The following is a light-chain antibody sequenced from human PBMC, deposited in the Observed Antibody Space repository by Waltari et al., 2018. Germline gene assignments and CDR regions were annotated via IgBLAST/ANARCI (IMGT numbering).Light chain of an antibody. V-gene: IGLV3-19*01. J-gene: IGLJ2*01. CDR2: GKN. CDR1: SLRSYY. Sequence: SSELTQDPAVSVALGQTAWITCQGDSLRSYYAGWFQQKPGQAPVLLIYGKNNRPSGLPDRFSGSSSGNTASLTITGAQAEEEADDYCNSRDSSGNHPYVVFGGGTKLTVL. CDR3: NSRDSSGNHPYVV.